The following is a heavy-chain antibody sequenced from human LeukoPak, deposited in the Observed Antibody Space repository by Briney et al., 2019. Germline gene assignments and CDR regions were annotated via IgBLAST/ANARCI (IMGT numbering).Heavy chain of an antibody. D-gene: IGHD6-19*01. CDR1: GFTFSSYG. CDR2: ISNGGSTT. J-gene: IGHJ4*02. Sequence: GGSLRHSCAGSGFTFSSYGIHWVRQAPGKGLDWVAVISNGGSTTYYADSVKGRFTISRDNSKSTLYLQMNSLRADDTAVYYCAREGLPVAGYYFDHWGQGILVTVSS. V-gene: IGHV3-30*03. CDR3: AREGLPVAGYYFDH.